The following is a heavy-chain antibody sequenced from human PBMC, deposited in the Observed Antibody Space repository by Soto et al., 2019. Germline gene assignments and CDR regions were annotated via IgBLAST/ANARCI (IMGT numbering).Heavy chain of an antibody. D-gene: IGHD1-26*01. CDR1: GFTFEDYG. Sequence: SLRLSCVGSGFTFEDYGLHWIRQPPGKGLAWVAGVNYNRRLIDYADFVRVRFIISRDNAKKLLFLQMNSLTGEDTALYSCARVGLSGSHWTVFDSWGPGSMVTVS. V-gene: IGHV3-9*01. CDR3: ARVGLSGSHWTVFDS. J-gene: IGHJ4*02. CDR2: VNYNRRLI.